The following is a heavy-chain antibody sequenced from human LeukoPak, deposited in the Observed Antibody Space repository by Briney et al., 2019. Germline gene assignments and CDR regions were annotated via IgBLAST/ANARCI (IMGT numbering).Heavy chain of an antibody. CDR1: GFTFSSYA. D-gene: IGHD3-22*01. CDR2: ISGSGGST. CDR3: AKDLGLYYYDSSGY. V-gene: IGHV3-23*01. Sequence: SGGSLRLSCAASGFTFSSYAMSWVRQAPGKGLEWVSAISGSGGSTYYADSVKGRFTISRDNSKNTLYLQMNSLRAEDTAVYYCAKDLGLYYYDSSGYWGQGTLVTVSS. J-gene: IGHJ4*02.